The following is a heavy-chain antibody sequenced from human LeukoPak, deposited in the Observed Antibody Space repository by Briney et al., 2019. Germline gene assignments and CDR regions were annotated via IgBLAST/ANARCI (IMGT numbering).Heavy chain of an antibody. CDR3: ARDLAAAGTWFDP. CDR1: GFTFSNSG. Sequence: PGGSLRLSCAASGFTFSNSGMHWVRQAPGKGLEWVAVIWYDTSNKYYADSVKGRFTISRDNSKNTLYLQMNSLRAEDTAVYYCARDLAAAGTWFDPWGQGTLVTVSS. D-gene: IGHD6-13*01. J-gene: IGHJ5*02. V-gene: IGHV3-33*01. CDR2: IWYDTSNK.